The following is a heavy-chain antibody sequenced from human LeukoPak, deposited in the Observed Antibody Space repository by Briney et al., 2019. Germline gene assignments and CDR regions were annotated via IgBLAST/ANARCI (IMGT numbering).Heavy chain of an antibody. J-gene: IGHJ4*02. D-gene: IGHD5-12*01. Sequence: PGGSLRLSCAASRFTFSTYAMSWVRQAPGKGLEWVSATSNSGGSTYYADSVKGRFTISRDNSKNTLSLQMNILRAEDTALYYCAKGWDGGYYFYFDYWGQGTLVTVSS. V-gene: IGHV3-23*01. CDR1: RFTFSTYA. CDR3: AKGWDGGYYFYFDY. CDR2: TSNSGGST.